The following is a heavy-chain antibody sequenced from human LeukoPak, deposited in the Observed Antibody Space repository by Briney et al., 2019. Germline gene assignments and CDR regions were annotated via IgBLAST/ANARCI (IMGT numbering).Heavy chain of an antibody. D-gene: IGHD3-22*01. CDR1: GYTFASYY. J-gene: IGHJ4*02. CDR2: INPSGGST. V-gene: IGHV1-46*01. Sequence: ASVKVSCKASGYTFASYYMHWVRQAPGQGLEWMGIINPSGGSTSYAQKFQGRVTMTRDTSTSTVYMEVSSLRSEDTAVYYCAKEHYYDSIANWGQGTLVTVSS. CDR3: AKEHYYDSIAN.